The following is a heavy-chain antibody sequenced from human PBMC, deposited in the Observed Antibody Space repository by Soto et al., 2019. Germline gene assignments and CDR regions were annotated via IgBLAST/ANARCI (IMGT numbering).Heavy chain of an antibody. CDR1: GFTISTYA. CDR3: AKDAVYRDGLWLMDS. J-gene: IGHJ5*01. Sequence: PGGSLRLSCAASGFTISTYAMTWVRQAPGKGLECVSGVTGSGSQIYYADSVKGRFTISKDNSKNTLYLQMSSLREEDTALYYCAKDAVYRDGLWLMDSWGHGTLVTVSS. D-gene: IGHD2-21*01. V-gene: IGHV3-23*01. CDR2: VTGSGSQI.